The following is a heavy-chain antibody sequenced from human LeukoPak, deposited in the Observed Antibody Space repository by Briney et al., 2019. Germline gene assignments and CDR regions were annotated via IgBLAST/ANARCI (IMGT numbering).Heavy chain of an antibody. CDR3: ARGGSGSGYLYYFDS. Sequence: GASVKVSCQASGYSFSDYSMHWVRQAPGQGLEWMGRFNSNSGGTSYAQDFQGRVTMTRDTSISTAYMEVSGLTSDDTAVYYCARGGSGSGYLYYFDSWGQGTLVSVSS. D-gene: IGHD3-10*01. J-gene: IGHJ4*02. CDR2: FNSNSGGT. CDR1: GYSFSDYS. V-gene: IGHV1-2*06.